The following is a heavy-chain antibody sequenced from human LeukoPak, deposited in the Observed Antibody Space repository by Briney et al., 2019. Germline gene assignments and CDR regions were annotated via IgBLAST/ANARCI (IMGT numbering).Heavy chain of an antibody. V-gene: IGHV4-59*01. Sequence: SETLSLTCTVSGGSISSYYWSWIRQPPGKGLEWIGYIYYSGSTNYNPSLKSRVTISVDTSKNQFSLKLSSVTAADTAVYYCAREPRYFDTGAFDIWGQGTMVTVSS. CDR2: IYYSGST. CDR1: GGSISSYY. D-gene: IGHD3-9*01. CDR3: AREPRYFDTGAFDI. J-gene: IGHJ3*02.